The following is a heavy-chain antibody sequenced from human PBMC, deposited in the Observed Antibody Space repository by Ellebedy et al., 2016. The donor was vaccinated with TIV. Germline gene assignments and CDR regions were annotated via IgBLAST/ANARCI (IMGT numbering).Heavy chain of an antibody. CDR2: ISSSGGST. D-gene: IGHD3-9*01. Sequence: GESLKISCAASGFTFSRYAMSWVRQAPGKGLEWVSAISSSGGSTYYTDSVKGRFIISRDNSKNTLYLLMNSLRAEDAAVYYCAPSGLLATDWYGYLAYWGQGTLVTVSS. CDR3: APSGLLATDWYGYLAY. V-gene: IGHV3-23*01. CDR1: GFTFSRYA. J-gene: IGHJ4*02.